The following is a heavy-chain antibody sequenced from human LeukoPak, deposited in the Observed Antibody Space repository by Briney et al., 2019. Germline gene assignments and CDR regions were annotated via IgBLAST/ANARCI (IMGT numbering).Heavy chain of an antibody. CDR1: GYTFTGYY. Sequence: GASVKVSCKASGYTFTGYYMHWVRQAPGQGLERMGWINPNSGGTNYAQKFQGRVTMTRDTSISTAYMELSRLRSDDTAVYYCARGGMVRGVILAQWFGPWGQGTLVTVSS. V-gene: IGHV1-2*02. D-gene: IGHD3-10*01. CDR3: ARGGMVRGVILAQWFGP. CDR2: INPNSGGT. J-gene: IGHJ5*02.